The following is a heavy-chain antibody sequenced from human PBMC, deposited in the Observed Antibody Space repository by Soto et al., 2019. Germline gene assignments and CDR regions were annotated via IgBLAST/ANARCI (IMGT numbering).Heavy chain of an antibody. CDR3: ARRGSSAWLHGLDV. D-gene: IGHD5-12*01. CDR2: IYPGDSET. CDR1: GYSFTNYW. J-gene: IGHJ6*02. V-gene: IGHV5-51*01. Sequence: GESLKISFKGSGYSFTNYWIAWVRQMHGKGLEWMGIIYPGDSETKYSPSFQGQVTFSADKSISTAYLQWSSLKASDTAMYYCARRGSSAWLHGLDVWAQGTTVAVSS.